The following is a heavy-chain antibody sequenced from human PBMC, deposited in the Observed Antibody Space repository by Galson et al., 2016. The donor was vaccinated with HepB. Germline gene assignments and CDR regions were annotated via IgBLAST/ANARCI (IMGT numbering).Heavy chain of an antibody. CDR3: AKDGSSSLRFLDLGRRKNYGMEV. D-gene: IGHD3-3*01. J-gene: IGHJ6*02. CDR2: ISDSDGST. V-gene: IGHV3-23*01. CDR1: GFTLSNYV. Sequence: SLRLSCAASGFTLSNYVMSWVRQAPGKGLEWVSGISDSDGSTNYADSVKGRFTISRDNSKNTLYLQMNGLRAEDTAVYYCAKDGSSSLRFLDLGRRKNYGMEVWGQGTTVTVSS.